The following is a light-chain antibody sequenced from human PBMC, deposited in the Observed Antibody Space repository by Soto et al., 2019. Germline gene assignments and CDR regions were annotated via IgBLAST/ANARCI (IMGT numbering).Light chain of an antibody. V-gene: IGLV2-14*01. CDR2: EVN. J-gene: IGLJ1*01. CDR3: SSFTSSASYV. CDR1: SSDVGAYNY. Sequence: QSVRTQPASVSGSPGQSITISCTGTSSDVGAYNYVSWYQQHPGKAPKLIICEVNNRPSGVSNRFSGSKSDNTASLTISGLQAEDEADYYCSSFTSSASYVFGTGTKVTVL.